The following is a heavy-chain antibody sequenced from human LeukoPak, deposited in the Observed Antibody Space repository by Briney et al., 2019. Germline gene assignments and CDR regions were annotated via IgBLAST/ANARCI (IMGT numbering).Heavy chain of an antibody. V-gene: IGHV1-69*13. J-gene: IGHJ4*02. Sequence: SVKVSCKASGGTFSSYAISWVRQAPGQGLEWMGGIIPIFGTANHAQKFQGRVTITADESTSTAYMELSSLRSEDTAVYYCARVRYYDFWSGYYNFDYWGQGTLVTVSS. D-gene: IGHD3-3*01. CDR1: GGTFSSYA. CDR3: ARVRYYDFWSGYYNFDY. CDR2: IIPIFGTA.